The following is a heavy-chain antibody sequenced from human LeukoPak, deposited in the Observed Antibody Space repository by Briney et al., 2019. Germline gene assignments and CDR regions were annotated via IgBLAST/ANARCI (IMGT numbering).Heavy chain of an antibody. Sequence: SETLSLTCTVSGGSIRSSYYYWGWIRQPPGKGLEWIGSIYDSGSTYYNPSLKSRVTISVDTSKNQFSLKLNSMTAADTAVYYCARRLTQYDCFDPWGQGILVTVSS. CDR1: GGSIRSSYYY. V-gene: IGHV4-39*01. CDR3: ARRLTQYDCFDP. J-gene: IGHJ5*02. D-gene: IGHD2-2*01. CDR2: IYDSGST.